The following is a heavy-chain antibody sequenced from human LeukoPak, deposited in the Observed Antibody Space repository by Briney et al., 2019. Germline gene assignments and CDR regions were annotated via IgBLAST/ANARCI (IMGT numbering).Heavy chain of an antibody. CDR2: ISSSGSTI. J-gene: IGHJ5*02. CDR1: GFTFSDYY. D-gene: IGHD2-2*01. V-gene: IGHV3-11*01. CDR3: ARDGRSSTSCYLPGAFDP. Sequence: GGSLRLSCAASGFTFSDYYMSWIRQAPGKGLEWVSYISSSGSTIYYADSVKGRFTISRDNAKNSLYLQMNSLRAEDTAVYYCARDGRSSTSCYLPGAFDPWGQGTLVTVSS.